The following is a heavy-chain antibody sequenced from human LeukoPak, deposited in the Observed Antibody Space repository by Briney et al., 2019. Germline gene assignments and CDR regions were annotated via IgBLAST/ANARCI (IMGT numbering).Heavy chain of an antibody. J-gene: IGHJ6*02. Sequence: SQTLSLTCAISGDIVSSNSAAWNWIRQSPSRGLEWLGRTYYRSKWYNDYAVSVKSRITINPDTSKNQFSLQLNSVTPEDTAVYYCARDRGVGASYYYYGMDVWRQGTTVTVSS. D-gene: IGHD1-26*01. CDR2: TYYRSKWYN. CDR3: ARDRGVGASYYYYGMDV. CDR1: GDIVSSNSAA. V-gene: IGHV6-1*01.